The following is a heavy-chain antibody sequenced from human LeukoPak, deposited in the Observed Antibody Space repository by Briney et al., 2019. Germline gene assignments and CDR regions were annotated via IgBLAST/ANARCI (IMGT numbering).Heavy chain of an antibody. CDR2: ISSSTNTI. V-gene: IGHV3-48*01. CDR3: ARGYGDYLEE. J-gene: IGHJ4*02. CDR1: GFTFTSYS. Sequence: GGSLRLSCAASGFTFTSYSMNWVRQAPGKGLEWVSYISSSTNTINYADSVKGRFTISRDNAKNSLYLQMNSLRAEDTAVYYCARGYGDYLEEWGQGTLVTVSS. D-gene: IGHD4-17*01.